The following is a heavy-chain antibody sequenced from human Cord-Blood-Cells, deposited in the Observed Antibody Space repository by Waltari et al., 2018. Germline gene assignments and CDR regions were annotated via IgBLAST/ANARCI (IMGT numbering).Heavy chain of an antibody. D-gene: IGHD3-16*01. CDR3: ARVAFVDY. V-gene: IGHV3-30-3*01. J-gene: IGHJ4*02. Sequence: QVQLVESGGGVVHPGRSLRLSCAAPGFTFTSYARHWVRQAPGKGLEWVAVISYDGSNKYYADSVKGRFTISRDNSKNTLYLQMNSLRAEDTAVYYCARVAFVDYWGQGTLVTVSS. CDR1: GFTFTSYA. CDR2: ISYDGSNK.